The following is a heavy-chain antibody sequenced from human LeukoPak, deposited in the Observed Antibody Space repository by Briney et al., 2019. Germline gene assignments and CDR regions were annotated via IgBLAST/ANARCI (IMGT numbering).Heavy chain of an antibody. J-gene: IGHJ3*02. CDR1: GIIFSKYG. CDR2: VLGSGVPT. Sequence: PGGSLRLSCAASGIIFSKYGMSWVRQAPGKGLEWVATVLGSGVPTYYADSVQGRFTISRDNSKNTLYLQMSSLRAEDTAIYYCAKDPNGDYIGTFDIWGQGTMVIVSS. D-gene: IGHD4-17*01. V-gene: IGHV3-23*01. CDR3: AKDPNGDYIGTFDI.